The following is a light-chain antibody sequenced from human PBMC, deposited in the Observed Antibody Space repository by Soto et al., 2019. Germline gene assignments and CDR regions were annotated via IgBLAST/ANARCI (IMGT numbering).Light chain of an antibody. Sequence: QSALTQPASVSGSPGQSITVSCTGTSNDVGSYDLVSWYQQLPGKAPKLIIFEGSKRPSGVSSRFSGSKSGNTASLTISGLQAEDEADYYCSSYTSSSTLDVFGTGTKLTVL. CDR3: SSYTSSSTLDV. V-gene: IGLV2-14*02. J-gene: IGLJ1*01. CDR2: EGS. CDR1: SNDVGSYDL.